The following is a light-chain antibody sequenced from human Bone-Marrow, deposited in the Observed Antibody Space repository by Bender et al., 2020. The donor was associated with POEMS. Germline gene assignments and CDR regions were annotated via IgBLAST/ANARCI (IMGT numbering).Light chain of an antibody. CDR3: ATWDASLSGPYVV. V-gene: IGLV1-44*01. Sequence: QSVLTQPPSASGTPGQRVTISCSGSSSNIGSNTVNWYQQLPGTAPKLLIYSNNQRPSGVPDRFSGSKSGTSASLAISELQSEDEADYYCATWDASLSGPYVVFGGGTKLTVL. CDR2: SNN. J-gene: IGLJ2*01. CDR1: SSNIGSNT.